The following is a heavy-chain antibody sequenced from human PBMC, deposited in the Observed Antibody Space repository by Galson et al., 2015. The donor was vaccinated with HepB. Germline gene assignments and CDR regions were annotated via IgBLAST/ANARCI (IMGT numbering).Heavy chain of an antibody. CDR3: ATLGDSSGYNQGILSY. D-gene: IGHD3-22*01. CDR2: IYSGGST. Sequence: SLRLSCAASGFTVSSNYMSWVRQAPGKGLEWVSVIYSGGSTYYADSVKGRFTISRDNSKNTLYLQMNSLRAEDTAVYYCATLGDSSGYNQGILSYWGQGTLVTVSS. CDR1: GFTVSSNY. V-gene: IGHV3-66*01. J-gene: IGHJ4*02.